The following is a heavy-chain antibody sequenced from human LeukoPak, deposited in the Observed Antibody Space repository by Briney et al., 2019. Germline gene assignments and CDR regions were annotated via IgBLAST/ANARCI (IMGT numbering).Heavy chain of an antibody. CDR2: IIPIFGTA. J-gene: IGHJ5*02. Sequence: GASVKVSCKASGGTFSSYAISWVRQAPGQGLEWMGGIIPIFGTANYAQKFQGRVTITTDESTSTAYMELSSLRSEDTAVYYCASLPDRLEWSDVGWFDPWGQGTLVTVSS. D-gene: IGHD3-3*01. CDR3: ASLPDRLEWSDVGWFDP. V-gene: IGHV1-69*05. CDR1: GGTFSSYA.